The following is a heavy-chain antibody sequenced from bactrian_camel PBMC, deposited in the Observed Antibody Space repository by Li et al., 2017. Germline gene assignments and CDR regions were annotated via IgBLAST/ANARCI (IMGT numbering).Heavy chain of an antibody. J-gene: IGHJ4*01. CDR3: VKDSDKT. CDR2: ISPGGAT. V-gene: IGHV3S42*01. Sequence: VQLVESGGGLVLPGGSLRLSCAASGFTFSDYVMSWVRQAPGKGLEWLCRISPGGATGYATSVKGRLTVSRDNAKNRLYLQLNSLQTEDTAMYYCVKDSDKTRGQGTQVTVS. CDR1: GFTFSDYV.